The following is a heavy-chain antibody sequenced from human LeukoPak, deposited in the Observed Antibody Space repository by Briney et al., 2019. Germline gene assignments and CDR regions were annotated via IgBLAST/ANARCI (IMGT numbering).Heavy chain of an antibody. V-gene: IGHV3-23*01. Sequence: GGSLRLSCAASGFTFSSYGMNWVRQAPGKGLEWVSGISGGGGSTYYADSVKGRFTISRDNSNNTLYLQMNSLRAEDTAVYYCAKTRGSNNVFDIWGQGTMVTVSS. CDR3: AKTRGSNNVFDI. CDR2: ISGGGGST. D-gene: IGHD1-26*01. CDR1: GFTFSSYG. J-gene: IGHJ3*02.